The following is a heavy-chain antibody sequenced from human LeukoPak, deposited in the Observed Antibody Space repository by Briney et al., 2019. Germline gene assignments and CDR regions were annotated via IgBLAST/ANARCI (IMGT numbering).Heavy chain of an antibody. J-gene: IGHJ4*02. V-gene: IGHV4-59*01. CDR2: IYYSGST. D-gene: IGHD2/OR15-2a*01. CDR3: AGSASPFFAVY. CDR1: GGSFSSYY. Sequence: SETLSLTCAVYGGSFSSYYWSWIRQPPGKGLEWIGYIYYSGSTNYNPSLKSRVTISVDTSKNQFSLKLSSVTAADTAVYYCAGSASPFFAVYWGQGTLVTVSS.